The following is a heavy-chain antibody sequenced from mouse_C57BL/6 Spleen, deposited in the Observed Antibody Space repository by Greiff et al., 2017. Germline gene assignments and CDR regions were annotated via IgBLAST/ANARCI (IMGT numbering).Heavy chain of an antibody. V-gene: IGHV1-74*01. CDR3: APYGRHWYFDV. J-gene: IGHJ1*01. CDR1: GYTFTSYW. D-gene: IGHD1-2*01. Sequence: VKLQQPGAELVKPGASVKVSCKASGYTFTSYWMHWVKQRPGQGLEWIGMIHPSDSDTNYNQKFKGKATLTVDKSSSTANMQLSSLTSEDSAVYDCAPYGRHWYFDVWGSGTTVTVSS. CDR2: IHPSDSDT.